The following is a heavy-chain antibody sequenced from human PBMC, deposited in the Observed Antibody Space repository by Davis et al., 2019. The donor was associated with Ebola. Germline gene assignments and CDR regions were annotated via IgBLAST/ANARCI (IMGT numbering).Heavy chain of an antibody. V-gene: IGHV1-69*04. CDR1: GGTFSSYA. D-gene: IGHD3-10*01. CDR2: IIPILGIA. Sequence: SVKVSCKASGGTFSSYAISWVRQAPGQGLEWMGRIIPILGIANYAQKFQGRVTITADKSTSTAYMELRSLRSDDTAVYYCARDATMVRGVIFDYWGQGTLVTVSS. CDR3: ARDATMVRGVIFDY. J-gene: IGHJ4*02.